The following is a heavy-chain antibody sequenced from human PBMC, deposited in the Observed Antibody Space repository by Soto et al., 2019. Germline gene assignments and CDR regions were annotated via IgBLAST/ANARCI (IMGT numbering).Heavy chain of an antibody. D-gene: IGHD2-2*01. CDR3: ARLYCSSSTCDSWFDP. J-gene: IGHJ5*02. Sequence: PGESLKISCTGFGYTFTTFWISWVGQMPGRGLEWMGRIDPRDSYTNYSPSFQGHVTISGDKSISTVYLQWASLKASDTAMYYCARLYCSSSTCDSWFDPWGQGTLVTVSS. V-gene: IGHV5-10-1*01. CDR1: GYTFTTFW. CDR2: IDPRDSYT.